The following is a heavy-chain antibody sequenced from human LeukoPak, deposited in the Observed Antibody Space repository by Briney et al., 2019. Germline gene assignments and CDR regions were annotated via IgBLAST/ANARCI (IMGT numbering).Heavy chain of an antibody. CDR2: IIPILNIE. D-gene: IGHD2-21*02. V-gene: IGHV1-69*04. Sequence: ASVKVSCKTSGGTFSSFALTWVRLAPGQGLEWMGRIIPILNIEEYAQRFQGRVTITADTSTSTVYMELSSLRSEDTAIYYCAIRSDGAYCGGDCFYLDYWGQGTLVTISS. J-gene: IGHJ4*02. CDR3: AIRSDGAYCGGDCFYLDY. CDR1: GGTFSSFA.